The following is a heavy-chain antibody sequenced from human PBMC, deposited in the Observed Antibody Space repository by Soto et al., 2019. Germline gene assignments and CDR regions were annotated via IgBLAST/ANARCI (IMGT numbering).Heavy chain of an antibody. J-gene: IGHJ1*01. V-gene: IGHV3-48*03. Sequence: PGGSLRLSCAASGFTFSSYEMDWVRQAPGKGLEWVSYISSSGSTIYYADSVKGRFTISRDNAKNSLYLQMNSLRAEDTAVYYCVKDESINWYSGHFRHWGQGTLVTVSS. D-gene: IGHD6-13*01. CDR3: VKDESINWYSGHFRH. CDR2: ISSSGSTI. CDR1: GFTFSSYE.